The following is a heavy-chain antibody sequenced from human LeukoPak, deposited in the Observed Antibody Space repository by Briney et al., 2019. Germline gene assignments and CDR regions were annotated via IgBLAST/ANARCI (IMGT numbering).Heavy chain of an antibody. Sequence: SETLSLTCTVSGASISSGGYCWSWIRQHPGKGLEWIGYICYSGTTYYNPSLKSRVTISVDMSENQFSLKLSSVTAADTAVYYCANYGAGTYRFDPWGQGTLVTVSS. V-gene: IGHV4-31*03. J-gene: IGHJ5*02. D-gene: IGHD3-10*01. CDR2: ICYSGTT. CDR3: ANYGAGTYRFDP. CDR1: GASISSGGYC.